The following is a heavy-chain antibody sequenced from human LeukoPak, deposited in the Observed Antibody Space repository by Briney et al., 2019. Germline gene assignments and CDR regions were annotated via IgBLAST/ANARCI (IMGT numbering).Heavy chain of an antibody. V-gene: IGHV1-8*01. CDR2: MNPNSGNT. D-gene: IGHD2-2*01. CDR1: GYTFTSYD. J-gene: IGHJ6*03. Sequence: ASVKVSCKASGYTFTSYDINWVRQATGQGLEWMGWMNPNSGNTGYAQKFQGRVTMTRNTSISTAYMELSSLRSEGTAVYYCTRGGPYCSSTSCYWGGYYYYMDVWGKGTTVTVSS. CDR3: TRGGPYCSSTSCYWGGYYYYMDV.